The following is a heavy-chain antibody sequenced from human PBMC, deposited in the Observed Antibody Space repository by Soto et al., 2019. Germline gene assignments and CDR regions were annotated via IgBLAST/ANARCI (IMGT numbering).Heavy chain of an antibody. Sequence: GGSLRLSCAASGFTFSSYSMNWVRQAPGKGLEWVSSISSSSSYIYYADSVKGRFTISRDNAKNSLYLQMNSLRAEDTAVYYCARPPGYCSSTSCYSEYYFDYWGQGTLVTVSS. CDR1: GFTFSSYS. V-gene: IGHV3-21*01. J-gene: IGHJ4*02. CDR3: ARPPGYCSSTSCYSEYYFDY. D-gene: IGHD2-2*02. CDR2: ISSSSSYI.